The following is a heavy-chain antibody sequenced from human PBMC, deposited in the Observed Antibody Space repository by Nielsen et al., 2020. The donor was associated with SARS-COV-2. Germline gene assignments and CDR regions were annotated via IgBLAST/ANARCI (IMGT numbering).Heavy chain of an antibody. V-gene: IGHV4-34*01. CDR2: INHSEGT. Sequence: SETLSLTCAVNGASFSEYYWNWIRQAPGKGLEWIGEINHSEGTNYNPSLKSRVSISVDASKRQFSLKLSSVTAADTAGYYCARPGYCTNGVCYFNGMDVWGQGTTVTVSS. CDR3: ARPGYCTNGVCYFNGMDV. J-gene: IGHJ6*02. D-gene: IGHD2-8*01. CDR1: GASFSEYY.